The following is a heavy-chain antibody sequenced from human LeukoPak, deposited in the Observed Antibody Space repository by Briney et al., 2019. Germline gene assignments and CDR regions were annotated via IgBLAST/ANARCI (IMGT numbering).Heavy chain of an antibody. CDR1: GGSISSGSYY. V-gene: IGHV4-61*02. D-gene: IGHD3-16*01. Sequence: SETLSLTCTVSGGSISSGSYYWSWIRQPAGKGLEWIGRIYTSGSTNYNPSLKSRVTISVDTSKNQFSLELSSVTAADTAVYYCARWGAGDYWGQGTLVTVSS. J-gene: IGHJ4*02. CDR3: ARWGAGDY. CDR2: IYTSGST.